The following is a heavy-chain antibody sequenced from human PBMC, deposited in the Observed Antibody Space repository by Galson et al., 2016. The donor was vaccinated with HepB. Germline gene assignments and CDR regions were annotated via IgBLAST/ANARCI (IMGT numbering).Heavy chain of an antibody. CDR1: GFTLSEAW. CDR2: IKSTTNGGTS. J-gene: IGHJ5*02. D-gene: IGHD3-10*01. CDR3: VTGGNWFVD. V-gene: IGHV3-15*01. Sequence: SLRLSCAASGFTLSEAWMSWVRQAPGKGLEWVGRIKSTTNGGTSDYPAPVQDRFTISRDNSKSTLYLQMNSLKIEDTAMYYCVTGGNWFVDWSQGILVTVSS.